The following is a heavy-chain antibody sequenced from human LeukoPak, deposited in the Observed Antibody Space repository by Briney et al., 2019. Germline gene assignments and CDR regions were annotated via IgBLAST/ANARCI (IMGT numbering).Heavy chain of an antibody. V-gene: IGHV3-9*01. CDR2: ISWNSGSI. Sequence: PGGSLRLSCAASGFTFSSYAMHWVRQAPGKGLEWVSGISWNSGSIGYADSVKGRFTISRDNAKNSLYLQMNSLRAEDTALYYCAKDIALTIQYGMDVWGQGTTVTVSS. J-gene: IGHJ6*02. CDR1: GFTFSSYA. D-gene: IGHD3-3*01. CDR3: AKDIALTIQYGMDV.